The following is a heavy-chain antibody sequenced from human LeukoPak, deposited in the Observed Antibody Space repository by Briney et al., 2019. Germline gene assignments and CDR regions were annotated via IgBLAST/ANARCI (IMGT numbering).Heavy chain of an antibody. V-gene: IGHV1-2*06. CDR2: TNPNSGGT. D-gene: IGHD6-6*01. J-gene: IGHJ5*02. Sequence: GASVKVSCKASGYTFTGYYIHWVRQAPGQGLEWMGRTNPNSGGTNYARKLQGRVTMTRDTSITTAYMELSGLRSDDTAVYSCARVSSPLQYNWFDPWGQGTLVTVSS. CDR1: GYTFTGYY. CDR3: ARVSSPLQYNWFDP.